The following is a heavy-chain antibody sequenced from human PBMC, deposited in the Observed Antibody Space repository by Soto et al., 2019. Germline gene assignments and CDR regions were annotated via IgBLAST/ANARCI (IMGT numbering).Heavy chain of an antibody. CDR1: GFTFSNYA. CDR2: ISGGGDGT. V-gene: IGHV3-23*01. D-gene: IGHD6-19*01. J-gene: IGHJ4*02. Sequence: GGSLRLSCAASGFTFSNYAMSWVRRAPGTGLEWVSTISGGGDGTYYSDSVKGRFTISRDNSKNTLYLQINSLRADDTAVFHCARGGYSRGWSFDYWRQGTLFTVPS. CDR3: ARGGYSRGWSFDY.